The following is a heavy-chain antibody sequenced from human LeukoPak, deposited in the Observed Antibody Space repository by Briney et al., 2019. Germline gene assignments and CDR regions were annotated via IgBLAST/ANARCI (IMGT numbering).Heavy chain of an antibody. J-gene: IGHJ5*02. CDR1: GGSFSGYY. CDR2: INHSGST. Sequence: SETLSLTCAVYGGSFSGYYWSWIRQPPGKGLEWIGEINHSGSTNYNPSLKSRVTISVDTSKNQFSLKLSSVTAADTAVYYCARAVTSSSSWYKWVNWFDPWGQGTLVTVSS. D-gene: IGHD6-13*01. V-gene: IGHV4-34*01. CDR3: ARAVTSSSSWYKWVNWFDP.